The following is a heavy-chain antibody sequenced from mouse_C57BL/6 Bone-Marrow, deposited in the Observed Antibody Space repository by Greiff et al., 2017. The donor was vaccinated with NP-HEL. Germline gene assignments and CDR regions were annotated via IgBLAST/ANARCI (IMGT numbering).Heavy chain of an antibody. D-gene: IGHD2-3*01. Sequence: EVKLVESEGGLVQPGSSLKLSCTASGFTFSDYYMAWVRQVPEKGLEWVANINYDGSSTYYLDSLKSRFIISRDNAKNILYLQMSSLKSEDTATYYCARDDDGYALAYWGQGTLVTVSA. CDR2: INYDGSST. V-gene: IGHV5-16*01. J-gene: IGHJ3*01. CDR3: ARDDDGYALAY. CDR1: GFTFSDYY.